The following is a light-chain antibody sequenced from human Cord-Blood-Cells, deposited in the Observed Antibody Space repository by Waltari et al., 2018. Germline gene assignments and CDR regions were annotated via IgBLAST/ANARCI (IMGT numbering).Light chain of an antibody. J-gene: IGKJ5*01. CDR3: QQSYSTSIT. CDR2: AAS. Sequence: DIQMTQSPSSLSVSVGDRVTITCRASQSISSYLNWYQQKPGKAPKLLIYAASSLQSGVPSRFSGSGSGTDFTLTISSLQPEDFATYYCQQSYSTSITFGQGTRLEIK. V-gene: IGKV1-39*01. CDR1: QSISSY.